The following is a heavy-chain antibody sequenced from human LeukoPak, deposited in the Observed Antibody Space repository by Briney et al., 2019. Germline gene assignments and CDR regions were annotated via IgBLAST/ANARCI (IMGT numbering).Heavy chain of an antibody. CDR2: IGISGGST. CDR1: GFTFSSYC. Sequence: GGSLRFSCAASGFTFSSYCMSWVRQAPGKGLEWVSGIGISGGSTYYADSVKGRFTISRDNSKNTLYLQMNSLRAEDTAFYYCAKDHTSGSYYNLPDYWGQGTLVTVSS. CDR3: AKDHTSGSYYNLPDY. J-gene: IGHJ4*02. V-gene: IGHV3-23*01. D-gene: IGHD3-10*01.